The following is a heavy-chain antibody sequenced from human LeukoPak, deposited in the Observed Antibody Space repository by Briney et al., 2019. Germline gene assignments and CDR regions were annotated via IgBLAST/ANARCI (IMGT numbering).Heavy chain of an antibody. CDR3: ATLGIAVAGYYYYGMDV. D-gene: IGHD6-19*01. J-gene: IGHJ6*02. Sequence: ASVKVSCKVSGYTLTELSMHWVRQAPGKGLEWVGGFDPEDGETIYAQKFQGRVTMTEDTSTDTAYMELSSLRSEDTAVYYCATLGIAVAGYYYYGMDVWGQGTTVTVSS. V-gene: IGHV1-24*01. CDR1: GYTLTELS. CDR2: FDPEDGET.